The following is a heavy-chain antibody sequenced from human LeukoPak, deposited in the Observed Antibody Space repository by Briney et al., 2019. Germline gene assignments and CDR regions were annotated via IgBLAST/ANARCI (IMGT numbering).Heavy chain of an antibody. Sequence: PGGSLRLSCAASGFTVSSNYMSWVRHAPGKGLEWVSVIYSGDSTYYAASVRGRLTISRKNCNDTRHLHLNRLRGEDTAVYYCAAYSSGYFHSLGYWGQGTLVNVAS. D-gene: IGHD3-22*01. CDR1: GFTVSSNY. V-gene: IGHV3-53*01. J-gene: IGHJ4*02. CDR3: AAYSSGYFHSLGY. CDR2: IYSGDST.